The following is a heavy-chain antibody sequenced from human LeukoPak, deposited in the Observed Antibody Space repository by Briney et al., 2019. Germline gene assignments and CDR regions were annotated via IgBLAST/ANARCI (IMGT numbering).Heavy chain of an antibody. V-gene: IGHV3-30*02. CDR3: AKTAAIVVVVAANDY. CDR1: GFTFSSYG. D-gene: IGHD2-15*01. CDR2: IRYDGSNK. Sequence: GGSLRLSCAASGFTFSSYGMHWVRQAPGKGLEWVAFIRYDGSNKYYADSVKGRFTISRDNSKNTLYLQMNSLRAEDTAVHYCAKTAAIVVVVAANDYWGQGTLVTVSS. J-gene: IGHJ4*02.